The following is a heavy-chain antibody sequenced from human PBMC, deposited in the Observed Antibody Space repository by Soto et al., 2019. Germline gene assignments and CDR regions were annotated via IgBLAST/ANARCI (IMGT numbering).Heavy chain of an antibody. V-gene: IGHV3-66*01. CDR3: AQHDWVDP. Sequence: PGGSLRLSCAVSGFTVSSHYMSWVRQAPGKWLEWVSVIYTGGSTYYADSVKGRFTISRDNSNITLYLQLNSLRAEDSAVYYCAQHDWVDPWGQGTLVTV. J-gene: IGHJ5*02. D-gene: IGHD2-21*01. CDR1: GFTVSSHY. CDR2: IYTGGST.